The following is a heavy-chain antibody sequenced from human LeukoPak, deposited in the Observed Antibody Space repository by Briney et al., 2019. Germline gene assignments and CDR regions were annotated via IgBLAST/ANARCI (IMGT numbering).Heavy chain of an antibody. V-gene: IGHV1-2*06. CDR1: GYTFTGYY. Sequence: GASVKVSCKASGYTFTGYYMHWVRQAPGQGLEWMGRINPDSGGTNYAQKFQGRVTMTGDTSISTAYMELTRLRSDDTAMYYCARESDYSNYTPDYWGQGTLVTVSA. CDR3: ARESDYSNYTPDY. D-gene: IGHD4-11*01. CDR2: INPDSGGT. J-gene: IGHJ4*02.